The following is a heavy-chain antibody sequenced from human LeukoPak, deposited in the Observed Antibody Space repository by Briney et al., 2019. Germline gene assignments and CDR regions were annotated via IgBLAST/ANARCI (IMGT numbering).Heavy chain of an antibody. J-gene: IGHJ4*02. Sequence: ASVKVSCKAFGGTFSSYAISWVRQAPGQGLEWMGGIIPIFGTANYAQKFQGRVTITTDESTSTAYMELSSLRSEDTAVYYCARVDYSNYAYDYWGQGTLVTVSS. CDR2: IIPIFGTA. D-gene: IGHD4-11*01. CDR3: ARVDYSNYAYDY. CDR1: GGTFSSYA. V-gene: IGHV1-69*05.